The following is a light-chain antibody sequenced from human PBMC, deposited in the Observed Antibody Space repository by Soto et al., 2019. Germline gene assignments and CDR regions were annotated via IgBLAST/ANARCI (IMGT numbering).Light chain of an antibody. CDR1: QTISSF. V-gene: IGKV1-39*01. J-gene: IGKJ5*01. CDR2: AAS. Sequence: DIQMTQSPSSLSASVGDRVTITCRASQTISSFLNWYQKKPGKAPKLLIYAASTLQSGVPSRFSGSGSGTDFTLTISTLQPEDFETYYCQQSYSNPINFGQGTRLETK. CDR3: QQSYSNPIN.